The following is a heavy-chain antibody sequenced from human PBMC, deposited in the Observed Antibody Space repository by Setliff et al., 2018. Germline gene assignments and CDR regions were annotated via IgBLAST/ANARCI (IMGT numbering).Heavy chain of an antibody. CDR1: GGSISSSRHC. CDR2: IYYSGST. Sequence: SETLSLTCTVSGGSISSSRHCWGWIRQPPGKGLEWIGTIYYSGSTYYNPSLKSRVTISVDTSKNQFSLKLSSVTAADTAVYYCAREAVYSSSWYSYYYGMDVWGQGTTVTVSS. CDR3: AREAVYSSSWYSYYYGMDV. V-gene: IGHV4-39*07. J-gene: IGHJ6*02. D-gene: IGHD6-13*01.